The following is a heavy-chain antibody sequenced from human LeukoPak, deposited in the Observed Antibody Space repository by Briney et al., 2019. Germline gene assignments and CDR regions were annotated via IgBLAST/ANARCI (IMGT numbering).Heavy chain of an antibody. CDR3: ARDVGSGSYFDY. CDR1: GGSISSGGYY. CDR2: IYYSGST. D-gene: IGHD3-10*01. Sequence: SETLSLTCTVSGGSISSGGYYWSWIRQHPGKGLEWIGYIYYSGSTYYNPSLKSRVTISVDTSKNQFSLKLSSVTAADTAVYYCARDVGSGSYFDYWGQGTLVTVSS. V-gene: IGHV4-31*03. J-gene: IGHJ4*02.